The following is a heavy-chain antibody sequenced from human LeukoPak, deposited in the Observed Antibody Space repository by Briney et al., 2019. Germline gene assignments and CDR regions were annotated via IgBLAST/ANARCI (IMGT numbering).Heavy chain of an antibody. J-gene: IGHJ4*02. CDR1: GGSISSYY. Sequence: SETLSLTCTVSGGSISSYYWSWIRQPPGKGLEWIGYIYYSGSTNYNPSLKRRGAISVDTSKNQFSLKLSSVTAADTAVYYCARIYCSGGSCYAGDWGQGTLVSVSS. CDR3: ARIYCSGGSCYAGD. D-gene: IGHD2-15*01. CDR2: IYYSGST. V-gene: IGHV4-59*01.